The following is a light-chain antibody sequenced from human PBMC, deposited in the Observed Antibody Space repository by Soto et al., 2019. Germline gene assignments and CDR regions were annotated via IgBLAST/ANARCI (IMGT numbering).Light chain of an antibody. CDR2: GTS. J-gene: IGKJ5*01. V-gene: IGKV3-20*01. Sequence: EIVFTQSPDTLSFSQVERATLSCRASRSVGTFLAWYRQKPGQAPRLLIYGTSSRATGIPDRFSGSGSGTDFTLTISRLEPEDFAVYFCQRYGSSPLITFGQGTRLEI. CDR1: RSVGTF. CDR3: QRYGSSPLIT.